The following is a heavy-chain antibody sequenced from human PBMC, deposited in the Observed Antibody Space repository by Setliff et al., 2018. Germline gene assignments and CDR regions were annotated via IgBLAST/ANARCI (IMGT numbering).Heavy chain of an antibody. CDR3: AREGVDTRSSTDYRYYMDV. V-gene: IGHV1-69*05. Sequence: GASVKVSCKASGGTLSSYGISWVRQAPGQGLEWMGGTIPIFGTTDYAQKFRGRVTIITDESTSTAFMQLSRLTSDDTAVYYCAREGVDTRSSTDYRYYMDVWGQGTTVTVSS. CDR1: GGTLSSYG. J-gene: IGHJ6*03. CDR2: TIPIFGTT. D-gene: IGHD2-15*01.